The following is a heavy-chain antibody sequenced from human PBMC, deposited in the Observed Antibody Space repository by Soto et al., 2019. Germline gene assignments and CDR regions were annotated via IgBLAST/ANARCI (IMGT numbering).Heavy chain of an antibody. CDR3: ARAAREAYSSSLNWFAP. J-gene: IGHJ5*02. CDR2: IYYTGST. D-gene: IGHD6-13*01. CDR1: GGSISTYY. Sequence: SATLSLTCTVSGGSISTYYWSWIRQPPGKGLEWIGYIYYTGSTMYNPSLKSRLTISVDTSKNQFSLKLTSVTAADTAVYYCARAAREAYSSSLNWFAPWGQGTLVTVSS. V-gene: IGHV4-59*01.